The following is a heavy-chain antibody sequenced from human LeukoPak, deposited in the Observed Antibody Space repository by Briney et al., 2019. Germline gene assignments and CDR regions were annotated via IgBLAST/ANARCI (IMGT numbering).Heavy chain of an antibody. D-gene: IGHD2-2*02. CDR3: ATPGGYCSSTSCYTS. J-gene: IGHJ3*01. V-gene: IGHV1-18*04. Sequence: ASVKVSCKASGYTFTGYYMHWVRQAPGQGLEWMGWISAYNGNTNYAQKLQGRVTMTTDTSTSTAYMELRSLRSDDTAVYYCATPGGYCSSTSCYTSWGQGTMVTVSS. CDR2: ISAYNGNT. CDR1: GYTFTGYY.